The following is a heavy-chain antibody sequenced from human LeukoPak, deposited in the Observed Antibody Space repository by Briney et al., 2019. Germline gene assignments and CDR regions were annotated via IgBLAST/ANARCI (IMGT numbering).Heavy chain of an antibody. Sequence: GGSLRLSCAASGFTFSSYRMNWVRQAPGKGLEWVSYISSSSSTIYYADSVKGRFTISRDNAKNSLYLQMNSLRAEDTAVYYCARDAPLRSGYSYGYAEDFDYWGQGTLVTVSS. J-gene: IGHJ4*02. CDR2: ISSSSSTI. CDR3: ARDAPLRSGYSYGYAEDFDY. D-gene: IGHD5-18*01. CDR1: GFTFSSYR. V-gene: IGHV3-48*01.